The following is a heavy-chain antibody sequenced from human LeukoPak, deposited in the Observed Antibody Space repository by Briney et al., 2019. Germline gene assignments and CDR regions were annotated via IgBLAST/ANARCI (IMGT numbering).Heavy chain of an antibody. Sequence: ASVKVSCKASGYTFTGYYIHWVRQAPGQGLEWMGWINPNSGGTDYAQKFQGRVTMTRDTSISTAYMDLSRLRSDDTAIYYCARDHYSSGWPFDYWGQGTLLTVSS. CDR2: INPNSGGT. J-gene: IGHJ4*02. V-gene: IGHV1-2*02. CDR3: ARDHYSSGWPFDY. CDR1: GYTFTGYY. D-gene: IGHD6-19*01.